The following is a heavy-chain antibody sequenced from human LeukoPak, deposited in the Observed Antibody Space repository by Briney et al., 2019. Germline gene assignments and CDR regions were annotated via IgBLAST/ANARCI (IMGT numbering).Heavy chain of an antibody. CDR2: ISYDGSNK. J-gene: IGHJ4*02. CDR3: AKDEVGATTRPIDY. Sequence: GGSLRLSCAASGFSLSSYWMTWVRQAPGKGLEWVAVISYDGSNKFYADFVKGRFTISRDNSKNTLYLQMNSLRAEDTAVYYCAKDEVGATTRPIDYWGQGTLVTVSS. V-gene: IGHV3-30*18. CDR1: GFSLSSYW. D-gene: IGHD1-26*01.